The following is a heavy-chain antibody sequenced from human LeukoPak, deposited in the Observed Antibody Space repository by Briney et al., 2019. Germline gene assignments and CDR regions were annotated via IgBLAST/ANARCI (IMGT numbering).Heavy chain of an antibody. CDR1: GFTFSSYA. J-gene: IGHJ4*02. V-gene: IGHV3-23*01. CDR2: ITNGGTT. Sequence: PGGSLRLSCTASGFTFSSYAMNWVRQAPGKGLDWVSVITNGGTTYYADSVKGRLTISRDNSKSTLFLQMNRLRAEDTAIYYCTKDLSALQWAGDETTVTEGYWGQGTLVTVSS. CDR3: TKDLSALQWAGDETTVTEGY. D-gene: IGHD4-17*01.